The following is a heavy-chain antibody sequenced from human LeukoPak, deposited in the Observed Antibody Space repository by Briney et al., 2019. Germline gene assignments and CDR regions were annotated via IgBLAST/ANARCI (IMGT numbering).Heavy chain of an antibody. Sequence: GGSLRLSCAASGFTFSSYAMHWVRQAPGKGLEWVAVISYDGSNKYYADSVKGRFTISRDNSKNTLYLQMNSLRAEDTAVYYCARAYSSSLSDYWGQGTLVTVSS. D-gene: IGHD6-6*01. J-gene: IGHJ4*02. CDR2: ISYDGSNK. CDR1: GFTFSSYA. CDR3: ARAYSSSLSDY. V-gene: IGHV3-30-3*01.